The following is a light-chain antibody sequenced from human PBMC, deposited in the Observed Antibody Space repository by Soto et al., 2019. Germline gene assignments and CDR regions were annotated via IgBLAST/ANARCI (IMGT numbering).Light chain of an antibody. CDR3: AAWDDSLNGLV. V-gene: IGLV1-44*01. CDR2: NNN. Sequence: QSVLTQPPSASGTPGQRVTISCSGSSSNIGSNTVNWYQQLPGTAPKLLIYNNNQRPSGVPDRFSGSKSGTSASLAISGLQSEDEAHYYCAAWDDSLNGLVFGTGTKLTVL. CDR1: SSNIGSNT. J-gene: IGLJ1*01.